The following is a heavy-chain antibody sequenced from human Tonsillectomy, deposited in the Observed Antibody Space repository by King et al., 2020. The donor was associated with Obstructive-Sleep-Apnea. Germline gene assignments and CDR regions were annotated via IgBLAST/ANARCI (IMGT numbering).Heavy chain of an antibody. J-gene: IGHJ3*02. Sequence: VQLVESGGEVKKPGASVRVSCKASGYNFKTYGLSWVRQAPGQGLEWMGWISGHNGDTNYAQRLRGRVVMTADTTTSTAYMERSSLTPDDTAVYYCARDLFYYNSGTSYEDTFDIWGQGTMVTVSS. V-gene: IGHV1-18*01. CDR3: ARDLFYYNSGTSYEDTFDI. CDR2: ISGHNGDT. D-gene: IGHD3-10*01. CDR1: GYNFKTYG.